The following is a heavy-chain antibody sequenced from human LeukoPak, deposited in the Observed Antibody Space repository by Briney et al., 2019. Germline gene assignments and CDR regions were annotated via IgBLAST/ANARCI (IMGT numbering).Heavy chain of an antibody. CDR2: ITGSGDYT. D-gene: IGHD1-26*01. CDR1: GFSFGSHP. J-gene: IGHJ3*02. CDR3: AKDPTRVGGTRGVFDI. Sequence: GGSLRLSCAASGFSFGSHPMNWVRQAPGKGLEWVSGITGSGDYTYYIDSVQGQFTISRDNSKNMLFLQMNSLRAEDTAVYYCAKDPTRVGGTRGVFDIWGQGTMVTVSA. V-gene: IGHV3-23*01.